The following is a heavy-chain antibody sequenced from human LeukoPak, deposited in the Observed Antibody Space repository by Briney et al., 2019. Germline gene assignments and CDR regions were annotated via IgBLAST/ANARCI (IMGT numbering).Heavy chain of an antibody. V-gene: IGHV4-39*07. CDR2: IYYSGST. Sequence: SETLSLTCTVSGGSISSSSYYWCWIRQPPGKGLEWIGSIYYSGSTYYNPSLKSRVTISVDTSKNQFSLKLSSVTAADTAVYYCAREASYGLDIDLWGRGTLVTVSS. CDR3: AREASYGLDIDL. CDR1: GGSISSSSYY. D-gene: IGHD5-18*01. J-gene: IGHJ2*01.